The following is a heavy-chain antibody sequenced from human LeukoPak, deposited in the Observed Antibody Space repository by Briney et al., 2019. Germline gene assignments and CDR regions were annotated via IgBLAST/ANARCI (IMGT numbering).Heavy chain of an antibody. V-gene: IGHV3-21*04. Sequence: KSGGSLRLSCAASGFTFSSYSMNWVRQAPGKGLEWVSSISSSSSYIYYADSVKGRFTISRDNAKNSLYLQMNSLRAEDTAVYYCAKGAWIQLWSYYFDYWGQGTLVTVSS. D-gene: IGHD5-18*01. CDR2: ISSSSSYI. J-gene: IGHJ4*02. CDR1: GFTFSSYS. CDR3: AKGAWIQLWSYYFDY.